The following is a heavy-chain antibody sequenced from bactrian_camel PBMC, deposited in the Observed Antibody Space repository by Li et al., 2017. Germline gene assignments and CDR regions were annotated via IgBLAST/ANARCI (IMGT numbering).Heavy chain of an antibody. Sequence: QLVESGGGLVQPGGSLRLSCVASGFTFKVYWMYWIRQAPGKGLEWVSTISSGGGTIDYSNSVKGRFTVSRDDVKNTAYLQMNSLKPEDTAMYYCAASVGGQYCSAPYLIRAQEKGTAYRARGPRSPSP. CDR1: GFTFKVYW. J-gene: IGHJ4*01. CDR2: ISSGGGTI. V-gene: IGHV3S25*01. D-gene: IGHD2*01.